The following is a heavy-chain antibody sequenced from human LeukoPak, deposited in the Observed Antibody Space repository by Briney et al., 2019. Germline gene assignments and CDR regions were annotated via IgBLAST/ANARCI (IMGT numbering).Heavy chain of an antibody. CDR1: GFTFSSYS. CDR3: AKAPVTTCSGAYCYPFDY. D-gene: IGHD2-15*01. CDR2: ISSSSSYI. J-gene: IGHJ4*02. V-gene: IGHV3-21*04. Sequence: GGSLRLSCAASGFTFSSYSMNWVRQAPGKGLEWVSSISSSSSYIYYADSVKGRFTISRDNAKNSLYLQMNSLRAEDAAVYYCAKAPVTTCSGAYCYPFDYWGQGALVTVSS.